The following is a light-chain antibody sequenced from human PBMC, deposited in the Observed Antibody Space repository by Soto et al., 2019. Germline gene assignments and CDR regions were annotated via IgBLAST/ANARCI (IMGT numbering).Light chain of an antibody. CDR2: GNN. V-gene: IGLV1-40*01. Sequence: QPVLTQAPSVSGAPGQRVTISYTGSSSNIGADYDVHWYQQVPGAAPNLLIYGNNNRPSGVPDRFSGSKSGTSASLAITGLQAEDEADYYCQSYDSSLSGFYVFGTGTKVTVL. CDR3: QSYDSSLSGFYV. CDR1: SSNIGADYD. J-gene: IGLJ1*01.